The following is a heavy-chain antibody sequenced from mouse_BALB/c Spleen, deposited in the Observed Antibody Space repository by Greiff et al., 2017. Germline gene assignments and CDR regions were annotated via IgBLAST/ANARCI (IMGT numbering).Heavy chain of an antibody. Sequence: ESGPGLVKPSQSLSLTCTVTGYSITSDYAWNWIRQFPGNKLEWMGYISYSGSTSYNPSLKSRISITRDTSKNQFFLQLNSVTTEDTATYYCASGGYGSSYAMDYWGQGTSVTVSS. J-gene: IGHJ4*01. V-gene: IGHV3-2*02. CDR2: ISYSGST. D-gene: IGHD1-1*01. CDR1: GYSITSDYA. CDR3: ASGGYGSSYAMDY.